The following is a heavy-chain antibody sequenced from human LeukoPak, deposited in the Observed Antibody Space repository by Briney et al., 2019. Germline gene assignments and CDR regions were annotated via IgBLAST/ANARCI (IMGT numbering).Heavy chain of an antibody. Sequence: GASVKVSCKTSGYTFSSHGITWVRQAPGQGLEWMGWISANSGKTYYAQKFQGRVTMTTDTSTSTAYMELRSLRSDDTAVYYCARPDNYYDDNGYYNYFDPWGQGTLLTAYS. CDR1: GYTFSSHG. V-gene: IGHV1-18*01. D-gene: IGHD3-22*01. J-gene: IGHJ5*02. CDR2: ISANSGKT. CDR3: ARPDNYYDDNGYYNYFDP.